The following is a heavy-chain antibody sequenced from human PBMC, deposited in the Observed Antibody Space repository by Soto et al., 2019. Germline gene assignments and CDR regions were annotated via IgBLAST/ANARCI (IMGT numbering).Heavy chain of an antibody. CDR1: GYTFTSYY. V-gene: IGHV1-46*01. CDR2: INPSGGST. J-gene: IGHJ4*02. Sequence: ASVKVSCKASGYTFTSYYMHWVRQAPEQGLEWMGIINPSGGSTSYAQKFQGRVTMTRDTSTSTVYMELSSLRSEDTAVYYCARDPRRGYSYGDKYYFDYWGQGTLVTVSS. CDR3: ARDPRRGYSYGDKYYFDY. D-gene: IGHD5-18*01.